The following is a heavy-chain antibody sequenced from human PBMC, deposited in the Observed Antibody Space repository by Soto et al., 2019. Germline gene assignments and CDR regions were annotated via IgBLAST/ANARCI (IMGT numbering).Heavy chain of an antibody. Sequence: GGSLRLSCAASGFKFGSYHMNWARQAPGKGLEWVSFISASSSTIYYGDSMKGRSTISRDNAKNALFLQVNRLRAEDTAVYYCARDSGSGFDFWGQGTLVTVSS. J-gene: IGHJ4*02. CDR3: ARDSGSGFDF. CDR2: ISASSSTI. D-gene: IGHD2-15*01. CDR1: GFKFGSYH. V-gene: IGHV3-21*01.